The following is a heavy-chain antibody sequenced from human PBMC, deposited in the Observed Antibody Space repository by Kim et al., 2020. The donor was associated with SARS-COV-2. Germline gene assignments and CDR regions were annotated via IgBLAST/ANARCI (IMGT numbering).Heavy chain of an antibody. CDR2: ISSSSSTI. J-gene: IGHJ5*02. CDR1: GFTFSSYS. D-gene: IGHD1-26*01. V-gene: IGHV3-48*02. Sequence: GGSLRLSCAASGFTFSSYSMNWVRQAPGKGLEWVSYISSSSSTIYYADSVKGRFTISRDNAKNSLYLQMNSLRDEDTAVYYCARGGSYGKGNWFDPWGQGTLVTVSS. CDR3: ARGGSYGKGNWFDP.